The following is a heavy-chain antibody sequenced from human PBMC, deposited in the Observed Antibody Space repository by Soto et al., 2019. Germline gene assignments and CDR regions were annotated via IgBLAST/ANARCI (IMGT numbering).Heavy chain of an antibody. CDR1: GFIVSNNY. CDR2: IHSGGST. Sequence: GGSLRLSCVVSGFIVSNNYMSWVRQAPGKGLEWVSRIHSGGSTNYADSVKDRFTISRHNSENTLNLQMNSLRVEDTAVYYCARGGSNSWSGIDFWGRGTLVTVSS. J-gene: IGHJ4*02. D-gene: IGHD6-13*01. V-gene: IGHV3-53*04. CDR3: ARGGSNSWSGIDF.